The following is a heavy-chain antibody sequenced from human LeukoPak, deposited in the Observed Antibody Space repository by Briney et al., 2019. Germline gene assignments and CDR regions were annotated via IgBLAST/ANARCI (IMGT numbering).Heavy chain of an antibody. V-gene: IGHV3-20*04. J-gene: IGHJ4*02. CDR1: GFTFDDYG. CDR3: AKVYCSSTSCYEGDLGYDY. CDR2: INWNGGNT. Sequence: GGSLRLSCAASGFTFDDYGMSWVRQAPGKGLEWVAGINWNGGNTGYSDSVKGRFTISRDNAKNSLYLQMNSPRAEDTALYYCAKVYCSSTSCYEGDLGYDYWGQGTLVTVSS. D-gene: IGHD2-2*01.